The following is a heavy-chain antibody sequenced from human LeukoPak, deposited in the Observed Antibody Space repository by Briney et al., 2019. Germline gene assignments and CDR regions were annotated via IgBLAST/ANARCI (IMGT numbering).Heavy chain of an antibody. CDR2: ISPYNGDT. D-gene: IGHD6-13*01. Sequence: GASVKVSCKASGYTFSLYDINWVRQAPGQGLEWMGCISPYNGDTNYAPRLQGRVTMTTDTSTTTAHMELRSLRSDDTAVYYCARGGSSWSPDYWGQGTLVTVSS. J-gene: IGHJ4*02. CDR1: GYTFSLYD. V-gene: IGHV1-18*01. CDR3: ARGGSSWSPDY.